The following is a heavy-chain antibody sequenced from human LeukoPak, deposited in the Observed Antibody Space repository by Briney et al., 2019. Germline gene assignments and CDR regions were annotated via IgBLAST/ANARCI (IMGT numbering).Heavy chain of an antibody. Sequence: GGSLRLSCAVSGFTYSSHNMHWVRQAPGKGLEWVAVISYDGSNKYYADSVKGRFTISRDNSKNTLYLQMNSLRAEDTAVYYCAKDKILGIGGFDYWGQGTLVTVSS. D-gene: IGHD7-27*01. CDR1: GFTYSSHN. V-gene: IGHV3-30*18. CDR3: AKDKILGIGGFDY. CDR2: ISYDGSNK. J-gene: IGHJ4*02.